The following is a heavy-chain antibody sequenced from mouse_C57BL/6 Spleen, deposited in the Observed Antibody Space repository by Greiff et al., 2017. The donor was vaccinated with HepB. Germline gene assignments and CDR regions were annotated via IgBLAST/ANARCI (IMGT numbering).Heavy chain of an antibody. CDR1: GYTFTSYW. D-gene: IGHD1-1*01. Sequence: QVQLQQPGAELVMPGASVKLSCKASGYTFTSYWMHWVKQRPGQGLEWIGEIDPSDSYTNYNQKFKGKSTLTVDKSSSTAYMQLSSLTSEDSAVYYCAREDYGSSYFDYWGQGTTLTVFS. J-gene: IGHJ2*01. V-gene: IGHV1-69*01. CDR2: IDPSDSYT. CDR3: AREDYGSSYFDY.